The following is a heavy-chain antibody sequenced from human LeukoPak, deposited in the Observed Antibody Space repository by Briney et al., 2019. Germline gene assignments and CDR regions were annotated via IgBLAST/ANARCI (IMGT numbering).Heavy chain of an antibody. V-gene: IGHV3-11*01. J-gene: IGHJ4*02. CDR3: ARQIVATGIFDY. CDR2: ISTSGSTI. CDR1: GFTFGDYY. D-gene: IGHD5-12*01. Sequence: PGGSLRLSCAACGFTFGDYYMSWIRQAPGKGLEWVSYISTSGSTIYYADSVKGRFTISRDNAKNSLYLQMDSLRAEDTALYYCARQIVATGIFDYWGQGTLVTVSS.